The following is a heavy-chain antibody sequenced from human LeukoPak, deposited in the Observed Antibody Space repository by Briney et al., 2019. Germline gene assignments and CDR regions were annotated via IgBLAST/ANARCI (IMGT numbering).Heavy chain of an antibody. CDR3: ARETKWNDEAAYYYYGMDV. CDR1: GYTFTSYG. D-gene: IGHD1-1*01. CDR2: INPYNGNT. Sequence: ASVKVSCKAAGYTFTSYGISWVRQAPGQGLEWLGWINPYNGNTDYKQMFQGRVTMTTDTSTSIAYMELRSLNSDDTAVYYCARETKWNDEAAYYYYGMDVWGQGTTVTVAS. V-gene: IGHV1-18*01. J-gene: IGHJ6*02.